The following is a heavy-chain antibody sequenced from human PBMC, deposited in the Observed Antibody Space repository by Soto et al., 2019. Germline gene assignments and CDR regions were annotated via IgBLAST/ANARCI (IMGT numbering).Heavy chain of an antibody. V-gene: IGHV4-31*03. CDR3: ARDDYYGSGSYHVGAFDI. D-gene: IGHD3-10*01. Sequence: PSETLSLTCTVSGGSISSGGYYWSWIRQHPGKGLEWIGYIYYSGSTYYNPSPKSRVTISVDTSKNQFSLKLSSVTAADTAVYYCARDDYYGSGSYHVGAFDIWGQGTMVTVSS. CDR2: IYYSGST. CDR1: GGSISSGGYY. J-gene: IGHJ3*02.